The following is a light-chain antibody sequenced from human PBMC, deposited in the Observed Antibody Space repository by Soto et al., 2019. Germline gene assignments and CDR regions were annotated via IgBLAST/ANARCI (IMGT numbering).Light chain of an antibody. J-gene: IGKJ4*01. CDR3: QQYNDWPLT. CDR2: GAS. CDR1: QSVDTN. V-gene: IGKV3-15*01. Sequence: EIVLTQSPATLSASPGESATLSCGASQSVDTNLGWYQQKPGQAPRLLIYGASTRATGVAARFSGTWSGTEFTLTISSLHSEDFAVYYCQQYNDWPLTFGGGTKVEIK.